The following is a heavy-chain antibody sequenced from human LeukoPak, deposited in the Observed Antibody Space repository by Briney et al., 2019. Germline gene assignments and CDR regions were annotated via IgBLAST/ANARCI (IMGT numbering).Heavy chain of an antibody. V-gene: IGHV4-39*07. D-gene: IGHD5-18*01. CDR3: ARSDGYGLVGI. CDR2: IYSSGST. CDR1: GASINSGRNY. J-gene: IGHJ3*02. Sequence: SETLSLTCRVSGASINSGRNYWGWIRQPPGKTVEWIGSIYSSGSTYYNPSLKSRVIIMIDTPKNHFSLTLSSVTAADTAVYYCARSDGYGLVGIWGQGTMVTVSS.